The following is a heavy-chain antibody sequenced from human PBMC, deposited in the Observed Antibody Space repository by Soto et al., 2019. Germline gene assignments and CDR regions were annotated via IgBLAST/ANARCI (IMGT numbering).Heavy chain of an antibody. CDR3: AKDGAWELLPAYGMDV. Sequence: GGSLRLSCAASGFTFSGSAMHWVRQAPGKGLEWVAGLSFDGITKHYADSVKGQFTISRDNSKNTMYLQMNSLRPEDTAIYYCAKDGAWELLPAYGMDVWGHGTTVTVSS. D-gene: IGHD1-26*01. CDR2: LSFDGITK. CDR1: GFTFSGSA. V-gene: IGHV3-30*04. J-gene: IGHJ6*01.